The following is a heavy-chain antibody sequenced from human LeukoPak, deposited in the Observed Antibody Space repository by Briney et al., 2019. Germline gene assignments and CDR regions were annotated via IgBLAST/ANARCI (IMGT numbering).Heavy chain of an antibody. CDR3: ARALLWFGEPSHIDY. CDR1: GYTFTSYG. J-gene: IGHJ4*02. D-gene: IGHD3-10*01. Sequence: ALVKVSCKASGYTFTSYGISWVRQAPGQGLEWMGWITAYNDNTNYAQKLQGRVTMTTDTSTSTAYKELRSLRSDDTAVYYCARALLWFGEPSHIDYWGQGTLVTASS. CDR2: ITAYNDNT. V-gene: IGHV1-18*01.